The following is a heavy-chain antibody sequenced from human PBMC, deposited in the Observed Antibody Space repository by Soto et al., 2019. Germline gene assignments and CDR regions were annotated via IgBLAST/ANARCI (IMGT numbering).Heavy chain of an antibody. J-gene: IGHJ4*02. CDR3: ARDGDAWSGFDY. CDR2: ISYDGSNK. Sequence: QVQLVESGGGVVQPGRSLRLSCAASGFTFSSYAMHWVRQAPGKGLEWVAVISYDGSNKYYADSVKGRFTISRDNSKNTLYLQMNSLRAEDTAVYYCARDGDAWSGFDYWGQGTLVTVSS. CDR1: GFTFSSYA. V-gene: IGHV3-30-3*01. D-gene: IGHD3-10*02.